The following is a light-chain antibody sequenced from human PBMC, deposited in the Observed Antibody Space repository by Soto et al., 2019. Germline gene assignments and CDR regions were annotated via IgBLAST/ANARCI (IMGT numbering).Light chain of an antibody. CDR2: GAS. CDR3: QQYGRSPFT. CDR1: QRITSNS. J-gene: IGKJ2*01. V-gene: IGKV3-20*01. Sequence: EIVLTQSPVTLSLSPGERATLSCRASQRITSNSLAWFQQKAGLAPRLLIYGASTRASGVPDRFSGGGYGTDFVLTMSRLEPEDFAVYYCQQYGRSPFTFGQGTKLQIK.